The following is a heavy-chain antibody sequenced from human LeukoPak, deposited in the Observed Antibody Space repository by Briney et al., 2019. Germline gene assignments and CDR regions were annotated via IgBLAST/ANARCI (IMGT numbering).Heavy chain of an antibody. CDR3: AREDAYGDSHAFDI. V-gene: IGHV1-69*13. D-gene: IGHD4-17*01. CDR2: IIPIFGTA. Sequence: GASVTVSCKASGGTFSSYAISWVRQAPGQGLEWMGGIIPIFGTANYAQKFQGRVTITADESTSTAYMELSSLGSEDTAVYYCAREDAYGDSHAFDIWGQGTMVTVSS. CDR1: GGTFSSYA. J-gene: IGHJ3*02.